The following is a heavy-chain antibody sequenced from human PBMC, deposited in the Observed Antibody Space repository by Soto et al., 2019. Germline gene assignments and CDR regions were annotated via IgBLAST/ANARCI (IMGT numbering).Heavy chain of an antibody. CDR2: IFHTGIT. CDR3: ARDRYFYDSRGYYRTLDS. V-gene: IGHV4-59*01. Sequence: QVQLQESGPGLVKPSETLSLSCFISGGSFSNDYWTWIRQSPGKGLEWIGYIFHTGITDYNPSVKSPVTISIDKSRNLFSLSLTSVTAADTAVYYCARDRYFYDSRGYYRTLDSWGQGTLVTVSS. CDR1: GGSFSNDY. J-gene: IGHJ5*01. D-gene: IGHD3-22*01.